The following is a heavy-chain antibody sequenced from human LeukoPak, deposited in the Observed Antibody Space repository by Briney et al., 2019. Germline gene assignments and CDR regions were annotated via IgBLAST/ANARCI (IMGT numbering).Heavy chain of an antibody. V-gene: IGHV3-33*08. CDR1: GFTFSSYG. CDR3: ARDWALYGDKRIDY. J-gene: IGHJ4*02. D-gene: IGHD4-17*01. Sequence: GRSLRLSCAASGFTFSSYGMHWVRQAPGKGLEWVAVIWYDGSNKYYADSVKGRFTISRDNSKNTLYLQMNSLRAEDTAVYYCARDWALYGDKRIDYWGQGTLVTVSS. CDR2: IWYDGSNK.